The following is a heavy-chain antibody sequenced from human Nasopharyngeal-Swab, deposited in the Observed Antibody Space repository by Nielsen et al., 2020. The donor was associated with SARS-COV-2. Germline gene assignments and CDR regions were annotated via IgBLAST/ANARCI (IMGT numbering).Heavy chain of an antibody. CDR2: MNPNSVNT. Sequence: ASVNVSCKASGYTFTSYDINWVRQATGQRLAWMGWMNPNSVNTGYAQKFQGRVTMTRNTSISTAYMELSSLRSEDTAVYYCARLGASSRMGTMIVVALYYFDYWGQGTLVTVSS. CDR1: GYTFTSYD. CDR3: ARLGASSRMGTMIVVALYYFDY. V-gene: IGHV1-8*01. J-gene: IGHJ4*02. D-gene: IGHD3-22*01.